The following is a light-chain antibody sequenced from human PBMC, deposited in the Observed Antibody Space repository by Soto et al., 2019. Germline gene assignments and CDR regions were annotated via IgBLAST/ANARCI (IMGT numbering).Light chain of an antibody. Sequence: QSALTQPPSASGSPGQSVTIPCTGTYSDIGAYNYVSWYQQHPGKAPKLLLSEVSKRPSGVSDRFSGSKSGNTASLTISGLQTQDEADYYCSSFTSAYTFVFGTGTKLTVL. V-gene: IGLV2-8*01. J-gene: IGLJ1*01. CDR2: EVS. CDR3: SSFTSAYTFV. CDR1: YSDIGAYNY.